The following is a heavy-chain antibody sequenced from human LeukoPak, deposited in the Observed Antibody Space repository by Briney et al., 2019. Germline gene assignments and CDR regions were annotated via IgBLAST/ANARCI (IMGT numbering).Heavy chain of an antibody. CDR2: ISSSGSTI. V-gene: IGHV3-48*03. J-gene: IGHJ3*02. Sequence: GGSLGLSCAASGFTFSSYEMNWVRQAPGKGLEWVSYISSSGSTIYYADSVKGRFTISRDNAKNSLYLQMNSLRAEDTAVYYYARDFLDSRDHDAFDIWGQGTMVTVSS. D-gene: IGHD3/OR15-3a*01. CDR3: ARDFLDSRDHDAFDI. CDR1: GFTFSSYE.